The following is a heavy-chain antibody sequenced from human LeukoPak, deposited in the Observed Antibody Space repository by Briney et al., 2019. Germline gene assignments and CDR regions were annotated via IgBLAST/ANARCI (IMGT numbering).Heavy chain of an antibody. CDR1: GYSISSGYY. CDR2: IYHSGST. V-gene: IGHV4-38-2*02. Sequence: SETLSLTCTVSGYSISSGYYWGWIRQPPGKGLEWIGSIYHSGSTYYNPSLKSRVTISVDTSKNQFSLKLSSVTAADTAVYYCASIHGLGSGTPRGAFDIWGQGTMVTVSS. J-gene: IGHJ3*02. CDR3: ASIHGLGSGTPRGAFDI. D-gene: IGHD3-10*01.